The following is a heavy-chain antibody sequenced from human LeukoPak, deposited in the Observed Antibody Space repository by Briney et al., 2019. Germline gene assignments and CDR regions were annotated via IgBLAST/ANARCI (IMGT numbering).Heavy chain of an antibody. Sequence: GGSLRLSCAASGFTFDDYAMHCVRQAPGKGLEWVSLISGDGGSTYYADSVKGRFTISRDNSKNSLYLQMNSLRTEVTALYYCAKDSGSYDAFDIWGQGTMVTVSS. D-gene: IGHD1-26*01. CDR2: ISGDGGST. CDR3: AKDSGSYDAFDI. V-gene: IGHV3-43*02. CDR1: GFTFDDYA. J-gene: IGHJ3*02.